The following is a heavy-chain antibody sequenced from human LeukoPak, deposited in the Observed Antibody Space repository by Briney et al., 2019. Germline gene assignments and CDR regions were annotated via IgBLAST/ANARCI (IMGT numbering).Heavy chain of an antibody. CDR2: INHSGST. CDR3: ARITTMVRGVLGPYYMDV. Sequence: PSETLSLTCAVYGGSFSGYYWSWIRQPPGKGLEWIGEINHSGSTNYNPSLKSRVTISVDTSKNQFSLKLSSVTAADTAVYYCARITTMVRGVLGPYYMDVWGKGTTVTVSS. V-gene: IGHV4-34*01. D-gene: IGHD3-10*01. J-gene: IGHJ6*03. CDR1: GGSFSGYY.